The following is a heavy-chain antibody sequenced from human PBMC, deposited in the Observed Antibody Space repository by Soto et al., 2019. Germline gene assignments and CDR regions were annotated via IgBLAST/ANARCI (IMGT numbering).Heavy chain of an antibody. D-gene: IGHD2-15*01. CDR2: IWYDGSNK. V-gene: IGHV3-33*01. Sequence: QVQLVESGGGVVQPGRSLRLSCAASGFTFSSYGMHWVRQAPGKGLEWVAVIWYDGSNKYYADSVKGRFTISRDNSKNTRYLQMNGLRAEDTAVYYCARSAVVTGGGLDYWGQGTLVTVSS. CDR3: ARSAVVTGGGLDY. J-gene: IGHJ4*02. CDR1: GFTFSSYG.